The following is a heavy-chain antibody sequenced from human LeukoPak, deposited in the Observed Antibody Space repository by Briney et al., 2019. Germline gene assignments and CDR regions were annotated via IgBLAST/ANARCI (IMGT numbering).Heavy chain of an antibody. D-gene: IGHD3-10*01. J-gene: IGHJ4*02. CDR1: GYTSTGYY. CDR3: AREMARRLVGSGSSVSY. Sequence: ASVKVSCKASGYTSTGYYMHWVRQAPGQGLEWMGWINPNSGGTNYAQKFQGRVTMTRDTSISTAYMELSRLRSDDTAVYYCAREMARRLVGSGSSVSYWGQGTLVTVSS. CDR2: INPNSGGT. V-gene: IGHV1-2*02.